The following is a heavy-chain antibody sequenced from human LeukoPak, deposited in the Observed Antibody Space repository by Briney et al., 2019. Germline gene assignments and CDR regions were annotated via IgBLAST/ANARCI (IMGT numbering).Heavy chain of an antibody. CDR1: GFTFSSYS. D-gene: IGHD2/OR15-2a*01. Sequence: GGSLRLSCAASGFTFSSYSMNWVRQAPGKGLEWVSSISSSSSYIYYADSVKGRFTISRGNAKNSLYLQMNSLRAEDTAVYYCARRIGSGYYYYMDVWGKGTTVTVSS. J-gene: IGHJ6*03. CDR3: ARRIGSGYYYYMDV. V-gene: IGHV3-21*01. CDR2: ISSSSSYI.